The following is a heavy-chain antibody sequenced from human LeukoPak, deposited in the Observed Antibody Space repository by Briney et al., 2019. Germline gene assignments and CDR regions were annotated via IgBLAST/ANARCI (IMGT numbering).Heavy chain of an antibody. J-gene: IGHJ4*02. CDR1: GVSISSSNSY. CDR2: IYYSGNT. V-gene: IGHV4-39*01. D-gene: IGHD2-8*01. Sequence: SETLSLTCAVSGVSISSSNSYWGWIRQPPGKGLEWIGSIYYSGNTYYNASLKSRVTISVDTSKNQFSLKVTSVTAADTAVYYCERQNGVGLFTLPGGQGTLVTVSS. CDR3: ERQNGVGLFTLP.